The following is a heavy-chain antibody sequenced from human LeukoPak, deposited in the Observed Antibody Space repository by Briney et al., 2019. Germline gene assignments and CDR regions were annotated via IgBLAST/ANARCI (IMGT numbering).Heavy chain of an antibody. J-gene: IGHJ4*02. D-gene: IGHD3-22*01. CDR2: INSDGFST. V-gene: IGHV3-74*01. CDR1: EFTFSSYW. CDR3: AKDPVRVDYYDSSGYYYLDY. Sequence: GGSLRLSCAASEFTFSSYWMHWVRQAPGKGLVWVSRINSDGFSTSYADSVRGRFTISRDNAKNTLYLQMNSLRAEDTAVYYCAKDPVRVDYYDSSGYYYLDYWGQGTLVTVST.